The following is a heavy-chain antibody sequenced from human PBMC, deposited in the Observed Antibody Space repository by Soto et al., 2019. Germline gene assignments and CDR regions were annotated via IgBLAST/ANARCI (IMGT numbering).Heavy chain of an antibody. V-gene: IGHV4-31*02. Sequence: GSINSGDSYWNWIRQHPEKGLEWIGYINYRGSTFSNPSLKSRIIISVDTSKNQFSLKLSSVTAADTAVYYCARDAPGVAPYWGQGTLVTVSS. D-gene: IGHD2-15*01. CDR3: ARDAPGVAPY. CDR2: INYRGST. CDR1: GSINSGDSY. J-gene: IGHJ4*02.